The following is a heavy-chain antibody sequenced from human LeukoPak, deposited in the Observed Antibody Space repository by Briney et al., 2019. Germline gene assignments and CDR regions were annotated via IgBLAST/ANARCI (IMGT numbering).Heavy chain of an antibody. CDR2: IKEDGSEK. J-gene: IGHJ6*03. CDR1: GFTFSSYA. V-gene: IGHV3-7*01. CDR3: ARRSYRGVIGLYYYYYMDV. Sequence: GGSLRLSCAASGFTFSSYAMSWVRQAPGKGLEWVANIKEDGSEKYYVDSVKGRFTMSRDNAKNSVYLQMNRLGVEDTAVYYCARRSYRGVIGLYYYYYMDVWGKGTPVTVSS. D-gene: IGHD3-16*02.